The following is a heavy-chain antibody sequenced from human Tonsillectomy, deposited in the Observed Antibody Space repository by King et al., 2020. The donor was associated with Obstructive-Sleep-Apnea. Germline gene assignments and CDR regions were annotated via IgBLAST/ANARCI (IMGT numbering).Heavy chain of an antibody. CDR2: ISSSSSYI. J-gene: IGHJ4*02. CDR3: ARGDRDGYTL. V-gene: IGHV3-21*01. CDR1: GFTFSSYS. Sequence: VQLMESGGGLVKPGGSLRLSCAASGFTFSSYSMNWVRQAPGKGLEGVSSISSSSSYIYNADSVKGRFTISRDNAKNSLYLQMNSLRAEDTAVYYCARGDRDGYTLWGQGTLVTVSS. D-gene: IGHD5-24*01.